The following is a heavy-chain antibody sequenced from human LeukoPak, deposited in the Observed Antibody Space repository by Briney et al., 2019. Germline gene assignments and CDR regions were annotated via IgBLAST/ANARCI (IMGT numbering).Heavy chain of an antibody. V-gene: IGHV3-74*01. Sequence: GGSLRLSCAASGFTFSSYWMHWVRQAPGKGLVWVSRINSDGNSTSYADPVKGRFTVSRDNAKNMLSLQMNSLRAEDTAVYYCARGAGVDPIDYWGQGTLVTVSS. J-gene: IGHJ4*02. CDR1: GFTFSSYW. D-gene: IGHD3-3*01. CDR3: ARGAGVDPIDY. CDR2: INSDGNST.